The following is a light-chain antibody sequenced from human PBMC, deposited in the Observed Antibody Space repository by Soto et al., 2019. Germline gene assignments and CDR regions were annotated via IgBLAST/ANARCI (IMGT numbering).Light chain of an antibody. CDR2: RAS. CDR3: QQYSTWPPRYT. J-gene: IGKJ2*01. Sequence: EIVMTQSPATLSVSPGGRATLSCRASQSVSSYLAWYQQRPGQPPRLLIYRASTRATGVPARFSGSGSGTEFSLTISSLQSEDFALYYCQQYSTWPPRYTFGQGTKLXI. CDR1: QSVSSY. V-gene: IGKV3-15*01.